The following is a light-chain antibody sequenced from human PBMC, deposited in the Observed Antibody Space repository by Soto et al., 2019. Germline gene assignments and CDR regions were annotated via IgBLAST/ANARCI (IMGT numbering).Light chain of an antibody. J-gene: IGLJ1*01. V-gene: IGLV2-14*01. CDR3: ISYTGSSTSYV. CDR1: SSDIGAYNY. CDR2: GVS. Sequence: QSALTQPASVSGSPGQSITISCSGTSSDIGAYNYVAWYQQFPGKTPKILIYGVSNRPSGVSSRFSGSKSGNTASLTISGLQAEDEADYYCISYTGSSTSYVFGSGTKLTVL.